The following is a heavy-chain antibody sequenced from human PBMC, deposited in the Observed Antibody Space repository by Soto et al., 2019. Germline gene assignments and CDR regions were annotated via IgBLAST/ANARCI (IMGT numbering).Heavy chain of an antibody. CDR3: ATSYLGSGGYYYYMDV. Sequence: EVQLLESGGGLVQPGGSLRLSCAASGFTFSSYAMSWVRQAPGKGLEWVSAISGSGGSTYYADSVKGRFTISRDNSKNTLYLQMNSLRAEDTAVYYCATSYLGSGGYYYYMDVWGKGTTVTVSS. CDR1: GFTFSSYA. V-gene: IGHV3-23*01. CDR2: ISGSGGST. D-gene: IGHD2-15*01. J-gene: IGHJ6*03.